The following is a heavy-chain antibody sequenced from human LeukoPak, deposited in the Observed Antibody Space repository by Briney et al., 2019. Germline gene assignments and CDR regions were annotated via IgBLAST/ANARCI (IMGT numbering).Heavy chain of an antibody. J-gene: IGHJ4*02. CDR1: GYTFSNYG. CDR3: AKEGDCSSTSCHFDY. Sequence: ASVKVSCKASGYTFSNYGISWVRQAPGQGLEWMGWINPNSGDTNYAQKFQGRVTMTRDTSISTAYMELRRLRSDDTAVYHCAKEGDCSSTSCHFDYWGQGTLVTVSS. D-gene: IGHD2-2*01. V-gene: IGHV1-2*02. CDR2: INPNSGDT.